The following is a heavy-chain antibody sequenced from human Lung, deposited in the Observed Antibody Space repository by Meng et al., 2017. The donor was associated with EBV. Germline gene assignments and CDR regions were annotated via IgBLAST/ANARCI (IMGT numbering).Heavy chain of an antibody. Sequence: QGQLVESGGGLVKAGGSLGLSCVASGFTFSDYYMTWIRQAPGKGLEWLSYISSRGGYTDSADSVKGRFTISRDNAKNSVYLQMNSLRPDDTAVYYCARAHGLNDYWGLGTLVTVSS. J-gene: IGHJ4*02. CDR3: ARAHGLNDY. V-gene: IGHV3-11*05. D-gene: IGHD5-24*01. CDR2: ISSRGGYT. CDR1: GFTFSDYY.